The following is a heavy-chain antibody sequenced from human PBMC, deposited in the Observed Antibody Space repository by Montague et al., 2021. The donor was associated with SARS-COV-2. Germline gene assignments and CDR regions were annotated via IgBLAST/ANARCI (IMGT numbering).Heavy chain of an antibody. CDR3: ARLRGDYGGTYDTFDI. J-gene: IGHJ3*02. CDR2: IYYSGST. V-gene: IGHV4-39*01. CDR1: GGSISSRSYY. D-gene: IGHD4-23*01. Sequence: SETLSLTCTVSGGSISSRSYYWGWIRQPPGKGLEWIGSIYYSGSTYYXXXLKSRVTISVDTSKNQFSLKLSSVTAADTAVYYCARLRGDYGGTYDTFDIWGQGTTVTVSS.